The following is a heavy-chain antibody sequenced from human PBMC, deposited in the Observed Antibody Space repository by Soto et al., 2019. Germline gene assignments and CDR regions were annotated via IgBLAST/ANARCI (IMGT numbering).Heavy chain of an antibody. CDR2: IYPSDSDI. Sequence: GESLKISCKGSGYTFTSYWIGWVRQMPGEGLAWMGVIYPSDSDIRYSPSFQGKVTISADKSITTAYLQWSSLKAADTAMYYCVRSGTSSGRFSDYWGQGTLVTVSS. J-gene: IGHJ4*02. D-gene: IGHD2-15*01. CDR1: GYTFTSYW. V-gene: IGHV5-51*01. CDR3: VRSGTSSGRFSDY.